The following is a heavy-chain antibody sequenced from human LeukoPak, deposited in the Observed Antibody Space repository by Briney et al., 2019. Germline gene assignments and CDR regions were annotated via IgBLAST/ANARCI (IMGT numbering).Heavy chain of an antibody. CDR2: IYTSGGT. J-gene: IGHJ4*02. CDR3: ARDFGTHYNGDYFFDY. Sequence: PSETLSLTCTVSGGSISDYYWSWIRQPAGKGLEWIGRIYTSGGTDYNPSLKSRVTMSVDTSKNQFSLKLSSVTAADTAVYYCARDFGTHYNGDYFFDYWGQGTLVTVSS. V-gene: IGHV4-4*07. CDR1: GGSISDYY. D-gene: IGHD3-10*01.